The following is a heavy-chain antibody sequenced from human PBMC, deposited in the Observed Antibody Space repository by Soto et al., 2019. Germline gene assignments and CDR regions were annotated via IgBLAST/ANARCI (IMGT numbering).Heavy chain of an antibody. D-gene: IGHD3-22*01. V-gene: IGHV3-48*03. CDR1: GFTFSSYE. Sequence: GGSLRLSCAASGFTFSSYEMNWVRQAPGKGLEWVSYISMSGTTVYYADSVKGRFTISRDNAKNSLYLQMNSLRADDTAVYYCARDLVIDSYWGQGTLVTVSS. CDR2: ISMSGTTV. J-gene: IGHJ4*02. CDR3: ARDLVIDSY.